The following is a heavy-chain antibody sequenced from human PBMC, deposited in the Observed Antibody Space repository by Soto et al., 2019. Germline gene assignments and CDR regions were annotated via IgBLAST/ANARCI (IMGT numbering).Heavy chain of an antibody. J-gene: IGHJ6*02. CDR3: VKGGLSGVDV. D-gene: IGHD3-16*01. Sequence: EVQLLESGGGVVQPGGSLRLSCSGSGFTFGVYSLNWVRQGPGKGLEWLSAITGNGLGTYYAESVRGRFTISRDNSKNTLHVHMNRLRAEDTAVYYCVKGGLSGVDVWGQGTTVIVAS. V-gene: IGHV3-23*01. CDR2: ITGNGLGT. CDR1: GFTFGVYS.